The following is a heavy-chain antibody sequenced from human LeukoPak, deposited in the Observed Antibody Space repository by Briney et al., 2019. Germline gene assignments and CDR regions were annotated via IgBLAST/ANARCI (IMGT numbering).Heavy chain of an antibody. V-gene: IGHV3-23*01. CDR2: ISGSGGST. CDR1: GYTFSSYA. D-gene: IGHD6-13*01. Sequence: GGSMRLSCAASGYTFSSYAMSWVRQAPGKGLEWVSAISGSGGSTYYADSVKGGFTISRDNSKNTLYLQMNSLRAEDTAVYYCAKSTSYSSSWLVDYWGQGTLVTVSS. CDR3: AKSTSYSSSWLVDY. J-gene: IGHJ4*02.